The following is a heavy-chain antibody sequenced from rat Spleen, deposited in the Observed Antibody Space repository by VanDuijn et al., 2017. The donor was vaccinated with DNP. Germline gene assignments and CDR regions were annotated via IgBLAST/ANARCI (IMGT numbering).Heavy chain of an antibody. V-gene: IGHV3-3*01. J-gene: IGHJ4*01. CDR2: INNAGST. D-gene: IGHD5-1*01. CDR3: ARSVDWDPYVMDA. CDR1: GYSITSNY. Sequence: EVQLQESGPGLVKPSQSLSLTCSVTGYSITSNYWAWIRQFPGNKLEWMGYINNAGSTNYNPSLKSRVSITRDTSKNQLFLQVNSVTTEDRATYYCARSVDWDPYVMDAWGQGASVTVSS.